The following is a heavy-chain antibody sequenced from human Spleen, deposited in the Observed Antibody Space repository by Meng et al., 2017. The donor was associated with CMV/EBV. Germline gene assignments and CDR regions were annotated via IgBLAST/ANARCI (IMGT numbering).Heavy chain of an antibody. CDR2: ISYDGSNK. Sequence: GESLKISCAVSGFTFSSYWMHWVRQAPGKGLEWVAVISYDGSNKYYADSVKGRFTISRDNSKNTLYLQMNSLRSEDSAVYYCARAGGGDYVWGSYRPWGHYFDYWGQGTLVTVSS. CDR3: ARAGGGDYVWGSYRPWGHYFDY. CDR1: GFTFSSYW. D-gene: IGHD3-16*02. V-gene: IGHV3-30*03. J-gene: IGHJ4*02.